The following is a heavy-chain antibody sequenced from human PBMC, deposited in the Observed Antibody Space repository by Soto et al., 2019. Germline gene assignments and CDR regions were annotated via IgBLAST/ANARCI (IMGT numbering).Heavy chain of an antibody. J-gene: IGHJ3*02. V-gene: IGHV4-31*03. Sequence: SETLSLPCTVSGGYISSGGYYRNWIRQHPGKGLEWIGYIYYSGSTYSNPSLKSRLTISVDTSKNHFSLILSSVTAADTAVYYCARARGYGDSCDIWGQGTMVTVSS. CDR2: IYYSGST. D-gene: IGHD3-16*01. CDR1: GGYISSGGYY. CDR3: ARARGYGDSCDI.